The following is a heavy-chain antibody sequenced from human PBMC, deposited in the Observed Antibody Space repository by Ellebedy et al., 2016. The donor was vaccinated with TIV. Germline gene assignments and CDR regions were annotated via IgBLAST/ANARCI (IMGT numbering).Heavy chain of an antibody. CDR1: GFTFSPYA. D-gene: IGHD7-27*01. CDR3: ARDMAWGNERVNDALDI. V-gene: IGHV3-48*04. Sequence: GGSLRLSCAASGFTFSPYAMNWVRQAPGKGLEWVSFISGSSLTKNYADSVRGRFTISRDNAKNSLYLQMNSLRVEDTAVYYCARDMAWGNERVNDALDIWGQGTMVTVSP. J-gene: IGHJ3*02. CDR2: ISGSSLTK.